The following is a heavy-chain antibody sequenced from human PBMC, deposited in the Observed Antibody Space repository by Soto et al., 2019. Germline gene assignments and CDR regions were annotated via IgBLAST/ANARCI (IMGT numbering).Heavy chain of an antibody. CDR1: GGSISSKGCY. Sequence: SETLSLTCTVSGGSISSKGCYWVWNRPPPGQELEWIGTIYYSGSTYYNPSIKSRVTISVDTSKNQLSLKLSSVTAPDTAVYYCATSNWFDPWGQGTQVTVS. CDR2: IYYSGST. J-gene: IGHJ5*02. CDR3: ATSNWFDP. V-gene: IGHV4-39*01.